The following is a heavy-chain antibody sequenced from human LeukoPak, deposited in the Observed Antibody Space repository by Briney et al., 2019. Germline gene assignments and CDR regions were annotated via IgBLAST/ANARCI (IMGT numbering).Heavy chain of an antibody. D-gene: IGHD1-26*01. V-gene: IGHV3-23*01. CDR2: ISGSGGST. Sequence: GGSLRLSCAASGFTFSSYGMSWVRQAPGKGLEWVSAISGSGGSTYYADSVKGRFTISRDNSKNTLYLQMNSLRAEDTAVYYCARVTTGRSYGFDYWGQGTLVTVSS. J-gene: IGHJ4*02. CDR1: GFTFSSYG. CDR3: ARVTTGRSYGFDY.